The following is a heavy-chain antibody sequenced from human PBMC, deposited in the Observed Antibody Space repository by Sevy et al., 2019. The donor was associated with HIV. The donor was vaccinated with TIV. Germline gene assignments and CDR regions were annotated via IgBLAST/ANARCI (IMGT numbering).Heavy chain of an antibody. J-gene: IGHJ3*02. CDR2: IYYSGST. CDR3: ARVLRLLGAFDI. D-gene: IGHD1-26*01. Sequence: SETLSLTCTVSGGSISSGGYYWSWIRQHPGKGLEWIGYIYYSGSTYYNPSLKRRVTISVDTSKNQFTLKLSSVTAAETAVYYCARVLRLLGAFDIWGQGTMVTVSS. CDR1: GGSISSGGYY. V-gene: IGHV4-31*03.